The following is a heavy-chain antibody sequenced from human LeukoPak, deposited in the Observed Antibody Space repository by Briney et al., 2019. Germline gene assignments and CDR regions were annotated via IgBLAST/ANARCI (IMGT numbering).Heavy chain of an antibody. CDR2: IYHSGST. V-gene: IGHV4-30-2*01. J-gene: IGHJ4*02. CDR3: AREPYYLARYFDY. Sequence: SETLSLTCTVSGGSISSGGYYWSWIRQPPGKGLEWIGYIYHSGSTYYNPSLKSRVTISVDRSKNQFSLKLSSVTAADTAVYYCAREPYYLARYFDYWGQGTLVTVSS. CDR1: GGSISSGGYY. D-gene: IGHD3-10*01.